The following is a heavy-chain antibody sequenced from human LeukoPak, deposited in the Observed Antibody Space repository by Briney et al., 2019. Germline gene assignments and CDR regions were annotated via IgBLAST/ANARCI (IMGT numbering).Heavy chain of an antibody. CDR3: ARAGYYDSSGYYYVGEIDY. J-gene: IGHJ4*02. V-gene: IGHV4-59*11. CDR1: GGSISSHY. D-gene: IGHD3-22*01. Sequence: KPSETLSLTCTVSGGSISSHYWSWIRQPPGKGLEWIGYIYYSGSTNYNPSLKSRVTISVDTSKNQFSLKLSSVTAADTAVYYCARAGYYDSSGYYYVGEIDYWGQGTLVTVSS. CDR2: IYYSGST.